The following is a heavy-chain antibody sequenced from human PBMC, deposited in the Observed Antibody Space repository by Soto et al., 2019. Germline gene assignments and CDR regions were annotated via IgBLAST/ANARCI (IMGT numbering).Heavy chain of an antibody. D-gene: IGHD6-19*01. J-gene: IGHJ4*02. V-gene: IGHV3-9*01. CDR3: AKGRNIVAVVTPFDV. CDR2: ISWNTDNI. Sequence: EVQLVESGGGLVQPGRSLRLSCVASGFTFGDYAMHWVRQAPGQGLEWVAGISWNTDNIGYADSVKCRFTISRDNAGQALYLQMNSLRNEDTAVYYCAKGRNIVAVVTPFDVWGQGDLVTVSS. CDR1: GFTFGDYA.